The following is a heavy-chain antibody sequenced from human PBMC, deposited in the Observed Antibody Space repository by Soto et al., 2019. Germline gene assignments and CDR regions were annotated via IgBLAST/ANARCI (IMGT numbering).Heavy chain of an antibody. CDR1: GYTFTSYD. D-gene: IGHD2-2*01. V-gene: IGHV1-8*01. Sequence: ASVKVSCKASGYTFTSYDINWVRQATGQGLEWMGWMNPNSGNTGYAQKFQGRVTMTRNTSISTAYMELSSLRSEDTAVYYCARAIKRYCSSTSCYPHHYYYYYMDVWGKGTTVTVSS. CDR2: MNPNSGNT. J-gene: IGHJ6*03. CDR3: ARAIKRYCSSTSCYPHHYYYYYMDV.